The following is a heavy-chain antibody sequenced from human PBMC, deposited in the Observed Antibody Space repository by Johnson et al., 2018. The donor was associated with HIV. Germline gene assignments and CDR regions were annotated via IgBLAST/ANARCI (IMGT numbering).Heavy chain of an antibody. J-gene: IGHJ3*02. D-gene: IGHD1-26*01. CDR1: GFTFSSYA. Sequence: VQLVESGGGLVQPGGSLRLSCAASGFTFSSYAMSWVRQAPGKGLEWVSAISGSGGSTYYADSVTGRFPISRDNSKNTLYLQMNSLRAEDTAVYYCASDGELPEYAFDIWSQGTMVTVSS. CDR2: ISGSGGST. V-gene: IGHV3-23*04. CDR3: ASDGELPEYAFDI.